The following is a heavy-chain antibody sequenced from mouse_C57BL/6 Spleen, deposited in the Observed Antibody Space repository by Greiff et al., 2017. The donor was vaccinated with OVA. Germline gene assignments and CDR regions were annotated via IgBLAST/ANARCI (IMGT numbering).Heavy chain of an antibody. Sequence: DVKLVESGGDLVKPGGSLKLSCAASGFTFSSYGMSWVRQTPDKRLEWVATISSGGSYTYYPDSVKGRFTISRDNAKNTLYLQMSSLKSEDTAMYYCARHGDGYFYAMDYWGQGTSVTVSS. V-gene: IGHV5-6*02. J-gene: IGHJ4*01. CDR3: ARHGDGYFYAMDY. D-gene: IGHD2-3*01. CDR1: GFTFSSYG. CDR2: ISSGGSYT.